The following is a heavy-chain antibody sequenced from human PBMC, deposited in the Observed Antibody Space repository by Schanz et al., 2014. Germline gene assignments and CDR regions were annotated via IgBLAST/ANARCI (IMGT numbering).Heavy chain of an antibody. V-gene: IGHV1-2*06. D-gene: IGHD5-12*01. CDR3: AREMLDIVATMDDDAFDI. CDR1: RYPFTAYY. J-gene: IGHJ3*02. CDR2: INPNSGDT. Sequence: QVHLVQSGSEVKKPGASVKVSCKASRYPFTAYYMHWVRQAPGQGLEWMGRINPNSGDTNYAQKFQGRVTMTRDTSTSTAYMEMSRLISDDTAVYYCAREMLDIVATMDDDAFDIWGQGTMVTVSS.